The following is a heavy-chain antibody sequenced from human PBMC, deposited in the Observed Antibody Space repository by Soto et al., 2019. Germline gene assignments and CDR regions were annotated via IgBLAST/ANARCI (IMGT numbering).Heavy chain of an antibody. CDR3: ARANDYYYYGMDV. V-gene: IGHV3-53*01. CDR1: GFTVSSNY. J-gene: IGHJ6*02. Sequence: PGGSLRLSCAASGFTVSSNYMSWVRQAPGKGLEWVSVIYSGGSTYYADSVKGRLTISRDNSKNTLYLQMNSLRAEDTAVYYCARANDYYYYGMDVWGQGTTVTVSS. CDR2: IYSGGST.